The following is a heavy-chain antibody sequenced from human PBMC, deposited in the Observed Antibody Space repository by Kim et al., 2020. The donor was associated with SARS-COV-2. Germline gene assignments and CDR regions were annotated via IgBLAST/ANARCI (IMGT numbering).Heavy chain of an antibody. J-gene: IGHJ4*02. V-gene: IGHV4-59*09. Sequence: PSLKRRVTISVDTSKNQFSLELSSVTAANAAVYYCARGPAYCGGDCYSDYWGQGTLVTVSS. CDR3: ARGPAYCGGDCYSDY. D-gene: IGHD2-21*01.